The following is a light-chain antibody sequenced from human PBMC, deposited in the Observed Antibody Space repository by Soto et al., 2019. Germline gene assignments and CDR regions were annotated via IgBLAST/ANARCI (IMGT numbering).Light chain of an antibody. Sequence: QSVLTQPASVSGSPGQSITISCSGTSSDVGGYNYVSWYQQHPGKAPKLMIYDVSNRPLGVSNRFSGSKSGNTASLTISGLQAEDEADYYCCSYTSSSTLVVFGGGTKLTVL. V-gene: IGLV2-14*01. CDR2: DVS. CDR1: SSDVGGYNY. CDR3: CSYTSSSTLVV. J-gene: IGLJ2*01.